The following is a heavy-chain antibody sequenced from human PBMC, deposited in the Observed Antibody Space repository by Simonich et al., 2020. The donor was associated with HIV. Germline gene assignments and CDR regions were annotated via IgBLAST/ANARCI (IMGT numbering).Heavy chain of an antibody. CDR3: ASTSGVWFGEGWYFDL. CDR2: LSAYNGNQ. Sequence: QVQLVQAGAEVKKPGASVKVSCKASGYRFTTYGINWVRQAPGQGLEWRGCLSAYNGNQNYAQKFQGRVTMPTDTTTSTAYMELRSLRFDDTAVYYCASTSGVWFGEGWYFDLWGRGTLVTVSS. D-gene: IGHD3-10*01. V-gene: IGHV1-18*01. J-gene: IGHJ2*01. CDR1: GYRFTTYG.